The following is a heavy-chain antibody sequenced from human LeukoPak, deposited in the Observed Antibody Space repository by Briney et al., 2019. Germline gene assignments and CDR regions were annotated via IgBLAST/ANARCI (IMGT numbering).Heavy chain of an antibody. Sequence: PGGSLRLSCAASGFTFSSYWMSWVRQAPGKGLEWVANIKRDGSEKYYVDSVKGRFTISRDNAKNSLYLQMNSLRAEDTAVYYCAKGAQDYGDSTTDYWGQGTLVTVSS. CDR1: GFTFSSYW. V-gene: IGHV3-7*03. CDR3: AKGAQDYGDSTTDY. CDR2: IKRDGSEK. J-gene: IGHJ4*02. D-gene: IGHD4-17*01.